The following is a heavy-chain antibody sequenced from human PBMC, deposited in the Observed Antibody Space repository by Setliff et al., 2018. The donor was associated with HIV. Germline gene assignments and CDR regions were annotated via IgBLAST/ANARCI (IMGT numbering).Heavy chain of an antibody. CDR1: GGSISSSSYY. J-gene: IGHJ4*01. CDR3: ATLPQGYDYFDY. D-gene: IGHD3-3*01. V-gene: IGHV4-39*07. CDR2: IYYGGST. Sequence: SSETLSLTCTVSGGSISSSSYYWGWIRQPPGKGLEWIGTIYYGGSTDYNKYNPSVKSRATISVDIYRKQLSLNLRSVTAADTAVYYCATLPQGYDYFDYWGHGTLVTVSS.